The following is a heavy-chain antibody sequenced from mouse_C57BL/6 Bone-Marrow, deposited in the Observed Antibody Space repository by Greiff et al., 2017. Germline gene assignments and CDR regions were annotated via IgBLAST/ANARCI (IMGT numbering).Heavy chain of an antibody. D-gene: IGHD2-1*01. CDR1: GYTFTSYW. Sequence: QVHVKQPGAELVKPGASVKMSCKASGYTFTSYWITWVKQRPGQGLEWIGDIYPGSGSTNYNEKFKSKATLTVDTSSSTAYMQLSSLTSEDSAVYYCDIYYGNYGWYFDVWGTGTTVTVSS. J-gene: IGHJ1*03. CDR3: DIYYGNYGWYFDV. V-gene: IGHV1-55*01. CDR2: IYPGSGST.